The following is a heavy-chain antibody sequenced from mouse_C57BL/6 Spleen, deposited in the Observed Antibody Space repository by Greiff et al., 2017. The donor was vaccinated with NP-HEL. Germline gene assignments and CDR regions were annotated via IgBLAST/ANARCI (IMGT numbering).Heavy chain of an antibody. CDR3: ARSGDGYYRGYAMDY. J-gene: IGHJ4*01. CDR1: GFTFSSYA. Sequence: EVQLQQSGGGLVKPGGSLKLSCAASGFTFSSYAMSWVRQTPDKRLAWVATISDGGSYTYYPDNVKGRFTISRDNAKNNLYLQMSHLKSEDTAMYYCARSGDGYYRGYAMDYWGQGTSVTVSS. D-gene: IGHD2-3*01. V-gene: IGHV5-4*01. CDR2: ISDGGSYT.